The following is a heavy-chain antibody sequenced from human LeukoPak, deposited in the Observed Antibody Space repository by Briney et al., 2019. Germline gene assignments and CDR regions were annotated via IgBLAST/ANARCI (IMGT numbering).Heavy chain of an antibody. J-gene: IGHJ4*02. CDR3: ARDTPMVRGVTDY. D-gene: IGHD3-10*01. V-gene: IGHV4-38-2*02. CDR1: GYSISSGYY. Sequence: PSETLSLTCTVSGYSISSGYYWGWIRQPPGKGLEWIGSIYHSGSTYYNPSLKSRVTISVDTSKNQFSLKLSSVTAADTAVYYCARDTPMVRGVTDYWGQGTLVTVSS. CDR2: IYHSGST.